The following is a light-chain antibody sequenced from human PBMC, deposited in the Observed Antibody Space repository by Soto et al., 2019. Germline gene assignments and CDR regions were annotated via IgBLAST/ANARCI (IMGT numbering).Light chain of an antibody. CDR3: QQYGSSPT. CDR1: QSVSSSY. J-gene: IGKJ1*01. CDR2: DVS. Sequence: EIVLTQSPGTLSLSPGERATLSCRSSQSVSSSYLAWYQQKPGQAPRLRIYDVSSRATGIPDRFSGSGSGTDFTLTIRRLEPEDFVVYYCQQYGSSPTFGQGTKVDI. V-gene: IGKV3-20*01.